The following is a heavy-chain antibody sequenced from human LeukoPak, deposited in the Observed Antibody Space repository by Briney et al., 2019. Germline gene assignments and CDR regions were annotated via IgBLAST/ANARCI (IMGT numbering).Heavy chain of an antibody. V-gene: IGHV4-38-2*02. CDR2: IYHSGST. CDR3: ARDKLAHGAAAGLGY. Sequence: GLGXXXSIYHSGSTYYNPSLKSRVTISVDTSKNQFSLKLSSVTAADTAVYYCARDKLAHGAAAGLGYWGQGTLVTVSS. D-gene: IGHD6-13*01. J-gene: IGHJ4*02.